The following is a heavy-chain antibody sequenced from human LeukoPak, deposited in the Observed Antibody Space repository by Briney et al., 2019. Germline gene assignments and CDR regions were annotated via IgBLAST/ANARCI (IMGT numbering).Heavy chain of an antibody. J-gene: IGHJ4*02. V-gene: IGHV3-74*01. Sequence: PGGSLRLSCAASGFTFSRYWMHWVRQVPGKGLVWVSLINGDGSTTSYADFVKGRFTISRDNAKNTLSLQVNSLRAEDTAVYYCATGNYHDSRGYYTFGYWGQGTLVTVSS. CDR1: GFTFSRYW. D-gene: IGHD3-22*01. CDR2: INGDGSTT. CDR3: ATGNYHDSRGYYTFGY.